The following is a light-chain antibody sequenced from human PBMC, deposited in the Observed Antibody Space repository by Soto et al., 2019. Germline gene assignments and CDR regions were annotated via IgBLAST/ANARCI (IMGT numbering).Light chain of an antibody. CDR2: GAS. V-gene: IGKV3-20*01. J-gene: IGKJ2*01. CDR3: QQYRISSPNT. Sequence: EIVLTQSPGTLSLSPGERATLSCRASQSVSSSYLAWYQQQPGQAPRLLIYGASSRATGIPDRFSGSGSGRDFTLTISRLEPEDFAVYYCQQYRISSPNTFGQGTKLEIK. CDR1: QSVSSSY.